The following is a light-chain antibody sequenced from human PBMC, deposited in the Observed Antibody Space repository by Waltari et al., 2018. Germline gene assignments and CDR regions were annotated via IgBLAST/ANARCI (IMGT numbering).Light chain of an antibody. CDR2: GAS. V-gene: IGKV3-20*01. Sequence: EIVLTQSPGTLSLSPGERATLSCRASHSVSSNYLAWYQQRPGQPPRLLIYGASKRATGIPDRFSGGGSVTDVTLTIFRLEPEDFAVYYCQQYGRSPPYTFGQGTKLEI. J-gene: IGKJ2*01. CDR3: QQYGRSPPYT. CDR1: HSVSSNY.